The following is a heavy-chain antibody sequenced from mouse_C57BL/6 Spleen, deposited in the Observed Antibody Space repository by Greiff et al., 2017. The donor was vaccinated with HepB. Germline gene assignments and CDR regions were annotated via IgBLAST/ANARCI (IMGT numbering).Heavy chain of an antibody. CDR2: ISDGGSYT. V-gene: IGHV5-4*03. J-gene: IGHJ3*01. Sequence: EVKLMESGGGLVKPGGSLKLSCAASGFTFSSYAMSWVRQTPEKRLEWVATISDGGSYTYYPDNVKGRFTISRDNAKNNLYLQMSHLKSEDTAMYYCASSTMVTTDWFAYWGQGTLVTVSA. CDR3: ASSTMVTTDWFAY. CDR1: GFTFSSYA. D-gene: IGHD2-2*01.